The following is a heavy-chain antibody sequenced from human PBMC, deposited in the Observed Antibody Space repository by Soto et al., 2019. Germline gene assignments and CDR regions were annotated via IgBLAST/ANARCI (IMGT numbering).Heavy chain of an antibody. CDR2: INYSGST. D-gene: IGHD6-19*01. CDR3: ARERLAVAGKGGWYDP. CDR1: GASIISSSYY. Sequence: SETLSLTCTVSGASIISSSYYWGWIRQPPGKGLEWIGSINYSGSTYYNPSLKSRVTISADTSKNQFSLKLRSVTAADTAVYYCARERLAVAGKGGWYDPWGQETLVTVSS. J-gene: IGHJ5*02. V-gene: IGHV4-39*02.